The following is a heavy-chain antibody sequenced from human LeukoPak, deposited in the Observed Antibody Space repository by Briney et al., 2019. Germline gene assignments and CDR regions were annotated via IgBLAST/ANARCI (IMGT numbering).Heavy chain of an antibody. V-gene: IGHV3-23*01. J-gene: IGHJ4*02. D-gene: IGHD4-23*01. CDR3: WDFRGGY. Sequence: GGSLRLSCAVSGFTFDTYDMSWVRQAPGKGLEWVSSISANGANTYYADTVKGRFTISRDNSKSTLHLQLNSLRAEDTAVYYCWDFRGGYWGQGTLVTVS. CDR1: GFTFDTYD. CDR2: ISANGANT.